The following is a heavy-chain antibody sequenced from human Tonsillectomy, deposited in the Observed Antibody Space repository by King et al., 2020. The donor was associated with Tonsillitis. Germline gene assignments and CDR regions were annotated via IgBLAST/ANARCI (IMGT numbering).Heavy chain of an antibody. D-gene: IGHD1-1*01. CDR2: IKTKPDKYAT. J-gene: IGHJ4*02. Sequence: VQLVKSGGGLVQPGGSQRLSCAASGFSFSDHDLDWVRQAPGKGLEWLGRIKTKPDKYATTYAASVGGRFTISRDDSKNSLYLQMNSLKTADTALYYCDRWERGVPRDWGQGTLVIVSS. V-gene: IGHV3-72*01. CDR3: DRWERGVPRD. CDR1: GFSFSDHD.